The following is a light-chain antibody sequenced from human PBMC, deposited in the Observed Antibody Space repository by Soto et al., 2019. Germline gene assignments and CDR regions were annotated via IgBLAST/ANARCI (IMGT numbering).Light chain of an antibody. CDR2: AAS. V-gene: IGKV1-39*01. CDR3: QQSYDTLSIT. Sequence: DIQMTQSPSSLSASVGDRVTITCRPSQSISGYLNWYQQKPGKAPKLLIYAASILQSGVPSRFSGSGSGTDFTLTISSLQHEDYATYYCQQSYDTLSITFGQGTRLEI. CDR1: QSISGY. J-gene: IGKJ5*01.